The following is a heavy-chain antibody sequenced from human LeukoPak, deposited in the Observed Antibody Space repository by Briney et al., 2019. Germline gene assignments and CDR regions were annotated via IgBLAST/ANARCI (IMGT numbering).Heavy chain of an antibody. CDR3: ARDMTTVTTTLFDY. CDR2: INPNSGGT. V-gene: IGHV1-2*02. CDR1: GYTFTGYY. Sequence: ASVKVSCKASGYTFTGYYMHWVRQAPGQGLEWMGWINPNSGGTNYAQKLQGRVTMTTDTSTSTAYMELRSPRSDDTAVYYCARDMTTVTTTLFDYWGQGTLVTVSA. J-gene: IGHJ4*02. D-gene: IGHD4-17*01.